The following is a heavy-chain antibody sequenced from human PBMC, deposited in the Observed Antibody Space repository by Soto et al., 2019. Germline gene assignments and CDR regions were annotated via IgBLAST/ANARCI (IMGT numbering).Heavy chain of an antibody. CDR3: ARVKLDYYYYYGMDV. V-gene: IGHV1-18*04. CDR1: GYTFTSYG. CDR2: ISAYNGNT. Sequence: ASVKVSCKASGYTFTSYGISWVRQAPGQGLEWMGWISAYNGNTNYAQKLQGRVTMTTDTSTSTAYMELRSLRSDDTAVYYCARVKLDYYYYYGMDVWGQGTTVTVSS. J-gene: IGHJ6*02.